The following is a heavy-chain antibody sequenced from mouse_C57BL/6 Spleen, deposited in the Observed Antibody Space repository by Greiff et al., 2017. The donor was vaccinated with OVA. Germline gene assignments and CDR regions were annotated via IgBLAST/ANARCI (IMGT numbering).Heavy chain of an antibody. V-gene: IGHV1-18*01. D-gene: IGHD2-2*01. CDR1: GYTFSDYN. J-gene: IGHJ2*01. CDR3: ARGVGYDDEDYFDY. Sequence: EVQLQQSGPELVKPGASVTIPCKASGYTFSDYNLAWVKQSHGKSLEWIGDLNPNNGGTIYNQKFTGKATVTVDKSSSSAYMWLRSLTSEDAAVYYCARGVGYDDEDYFDYWGQGTTLTVSS. CDR2: LNPNNGGT.